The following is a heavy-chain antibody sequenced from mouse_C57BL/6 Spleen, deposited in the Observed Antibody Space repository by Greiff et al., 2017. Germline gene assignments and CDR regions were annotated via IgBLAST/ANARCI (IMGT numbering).Heavy chain of an antibody. Sequence: DVKLQESGPELVKPGASVKMSCKASGYTFTDYNMHWVKQSHGKSLEWIGYINPNNGGTSYNQKFKGKATLTVNKSSSTAYMELRSLTSEDSAVYYCARDYGDYYAMDYWGQGTSVTVSS. CDR3: ARDYGDYYAMDY. J-gene: IGHJ4*01. D-gene: IGHD1-1*01. V-gene: IGHV1-22*01. CDR1: GYTFTDYN. CDR2: INPNNGGT.